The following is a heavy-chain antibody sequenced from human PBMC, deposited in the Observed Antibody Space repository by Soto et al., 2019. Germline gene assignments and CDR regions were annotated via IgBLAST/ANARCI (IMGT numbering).Heavy chain of an antibody. CDR3: ARDSTDCSSTSCPIDY. J-gene: IGHJ4*02. CDR2: IYYSGST. V-gene: IGHV4-31*03. D-gene: IGHD2-2*01. Sequence: SETLSLTCTVSGGSISSGGYYWSWIRQHPGKGLEWIGYIYYSGSTYYNPSLKSRVTISVDTSKNQFSLKLSSVTAADTAVYYCARDSTDCSSTSCPIDYWGQGTLVTVSS. CDR1: GGSISSGGYY.